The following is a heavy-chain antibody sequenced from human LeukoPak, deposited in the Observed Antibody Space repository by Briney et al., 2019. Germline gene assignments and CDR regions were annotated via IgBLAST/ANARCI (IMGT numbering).Heavy chain of an antibody. V-gene: IGHV3-7*01. CDR2: IKQDGSEK. J-gene: IGHJ3*02. CDR3: ARDPGAFDI. Sequence: GGSLRLSCAASGFTFSSYAMSWVRQAPGKGLEWVANIKQDGSEKYYVDSVKGRFTISRDNAKNSLYLQMNSLRAEDTAVYYCARDPGAFDIWGQGTMVTVSS. CDR1: GFTFSSYA.